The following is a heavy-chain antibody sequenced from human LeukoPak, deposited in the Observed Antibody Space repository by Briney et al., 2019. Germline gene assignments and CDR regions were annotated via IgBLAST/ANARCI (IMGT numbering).Heavy chain of an antibody. CDR2: ISSSGSTI. D-gene: IGHD3-22*01. CDR3: ARGGYPLYYFDY. J-gene: IGHJ4*02. CDR1: GFTFSSFE. Sequence: GGSLRLSFSASGFTFSSFEIDWVRQAPGKGLEWVSYISSSGSTIYYADSVKGRFTISRDNAKNSLYLQMNSLRAEDTAVYYCARGGYPLYYFDYWGQGTLVTVSS. V-gene: IGHV3-48*03.